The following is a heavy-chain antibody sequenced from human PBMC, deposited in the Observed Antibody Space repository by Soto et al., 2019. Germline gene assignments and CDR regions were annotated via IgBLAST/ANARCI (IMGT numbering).Heavy chain of an antibody. Sequence: PGGSLRLSCAASGFTFSSYAMSWVRQAPGKGLEWVSAISGSGGSTYYADSVKGRFTISRDNSKNTLYLQMNSLRAEDTAVYYCAKDRLSIAAAGSFWFDPWGQGTLVTVSS. J-gene: IGHJ5*02. CDR2: ISGSGGST. CDR1: GFTFSSYA. CDR3: AKDRLSIAAAGSFWFDP. D-gene: IGHD6-13*01. V-gene: IGHV3-23*01.